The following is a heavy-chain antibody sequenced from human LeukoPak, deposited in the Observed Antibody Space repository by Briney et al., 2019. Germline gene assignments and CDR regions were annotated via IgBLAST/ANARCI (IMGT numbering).Heavy chain of an antibody. V-gene: IGHV3-21*01. CDR1: GITFSSYG. CDR3: AKLGPPAAGIAVAGTEVY. CDR2: ISSSGSYT. D-gene: IGHD6-19*01. J-gene: IGHJ4*02. Sequence: GGSLRLSCAASGITFSSYGMNWVRQAPGKGLEWVSSISSSGSYTYYADSVKGRFTISRDNAKNSLYLQMNSLSAEDTAVYYCAKLGPPAAGIAVAGTEVYWGQGTLVTVSS.